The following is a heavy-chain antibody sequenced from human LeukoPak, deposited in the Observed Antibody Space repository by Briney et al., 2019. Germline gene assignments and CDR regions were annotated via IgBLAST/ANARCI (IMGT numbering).Heavy chain of an antibody. CDR3: ARHGPELLSAFDI. V-gene: IGHV5-51*01. Sequence: GESLKISCKGSGYRFTSYWIGWVRQMPGKGLEWMGIIYPGDSDTRYSPSFQGQVTISADKSISTAYLQWSSLKASDTAMYYCARHGPELLSAFDIWGQGTMVTVSS. J-gene: IGHJ3*02. CDR2: IYPGDSDT. D-gene: IGHD1-26*01. CDR1: GYRFTSYW.